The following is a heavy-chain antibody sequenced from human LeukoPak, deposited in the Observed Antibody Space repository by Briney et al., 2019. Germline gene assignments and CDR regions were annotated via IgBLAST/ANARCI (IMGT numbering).Heavy chain of an antibody. Sequence: PSETLSLTCIVSGASISSYYWTWMRQPPGKGLEWIGYVYYTGSANYNPSLKSRVAMSVDTSKNQLSLKLSSVTAADTAVYYCTRVLATNDYGDHYWYFDLWGRGSLVTVSS. CDR1: GASISSYY. CDR2: VYYTGSA. J-gene: IGHJ2*01. V-gene: IGHV4-59*01. D-gene: IGHD4-17*01. CDR3: TRVLATNDYGDHYWYFDL.